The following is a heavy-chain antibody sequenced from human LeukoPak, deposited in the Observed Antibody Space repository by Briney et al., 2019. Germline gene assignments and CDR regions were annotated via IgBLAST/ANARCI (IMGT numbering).Heavy chain of an antibody. J-gene: IGHJ5*02. CDR1: GGTFSSYA. CDR3: ARDPGLVVVPAPPNNWFDP. D-gene: IGHD2-2*01. CDR2: IIPIFGTA. V-gene: IGHV1-69*13. Sequence: SVKVSCKASGGTFSSYAISWVRQAPGQGLEWMGGIIPIFGTANYAQKFQGRVTITADESTSTAYMELSSLRSEDTAVYYCARDPGLVVVPAPPNNWFDPWGQGTLVTVSS.